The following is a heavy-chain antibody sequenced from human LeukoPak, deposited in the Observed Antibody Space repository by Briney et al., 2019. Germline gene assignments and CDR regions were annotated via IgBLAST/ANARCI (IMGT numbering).Heavy chain of an antibody. Sequence: GGSLRLSCAASGFTFSSYNMNWVRQAPGKGLEWVSSISRSSIYIYYADSAKGRFTISRDNAENSLSLQMNSLRAEDTAVYYCARDSGDGSGTYYPYGMDVWGQGTTVTVSS. D-gene: IGHD3-10*01. CDR3: ARDSGDGSGTYYPYGMDV. J-gene: IGHJ6*02. CDR2: ISRSSIYI. CDR1: GFTFSSYN. V-gene: IGHV3-21*01.